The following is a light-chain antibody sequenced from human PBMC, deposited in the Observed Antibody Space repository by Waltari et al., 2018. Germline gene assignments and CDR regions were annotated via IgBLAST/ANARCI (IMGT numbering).Light chain of an antibody. Sequence: DIQMTQSPSTLSASVGNRVTITCRARQSISSWLAWYQQKPGKAPKLLIYKASSLESGVPSRFSGSGSGTEFTLTISSLQPDDFATYYCQQYNSYSVFGQGTKLEIK. CDR2: KAS. CDR1: QSISSW. V-gene: IGKV1-5*03. CDR3: QQYNSYSV. J-gene: IGKJ2*01.